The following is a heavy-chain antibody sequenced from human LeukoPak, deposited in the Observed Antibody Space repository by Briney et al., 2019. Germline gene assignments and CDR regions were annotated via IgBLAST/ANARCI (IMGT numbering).Heavy chain of an antibody. Sequence: GRSLRLSCAASGFTFDDYAMHWVRQAPGKGLEWVSGISWNSGSIGYADSVKGRFTISRDNAKNSLYLQMNSLRAEDTALYYCAKGIAARSYYNYYGMDVWGQGTTVTVSS. CDR3: AKGIAARSYYNYYGMDV. D-gene: IGHD6-6*01. CDR2: ISWNSGSI. J-gene: IGHJ6*02. V-gene: IGHV3-9*01. CDR1: GFTFDDYA.